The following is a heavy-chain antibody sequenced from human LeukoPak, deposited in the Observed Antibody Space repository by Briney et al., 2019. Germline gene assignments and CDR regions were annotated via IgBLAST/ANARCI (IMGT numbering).Heavy chain of an antibody. Sequence: GGSLRLSCAASGFTLSSYAMSWVRQAPGKGLVWVGCIRSNTFGGTGEYAASVKGRFTISRDDSKSIAYLQMNSLKTEDTAVYYCSRDQYRYNYGSGSSGLFDYWGQGTLVTVSS. V-gene: IGHV3-49*04. CDR1: GFTLSSYA. D-gene: IGHD3-10*01. J-gene: IGHJ4*02. CDR3: SRDQYRYNYGSGSSGLFDY. CDR2: IRSNTFGGTG.